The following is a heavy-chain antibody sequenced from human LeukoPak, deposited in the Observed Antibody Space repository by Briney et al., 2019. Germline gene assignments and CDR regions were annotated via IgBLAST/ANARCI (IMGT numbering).Heavy chain of an antibody. V-gene: IGHV1-2*02. CDR3: AGDPGYSSRRGDY. CDR2: INPSSGGT. Sequence: ASVTVSCKASGGTFSSYAGSWVRQAPGQGLEWMGWINPSSGGTHYAQKFQGKVSMTRDTSISTAYMELSRLRSDDTAVYYCAGDPGYSSRRGDYWGQGTLVTVSS. D-gene: IGHD5-18*01. J-gene: IGHJ4*02. CDR1: GGTFSSYA.